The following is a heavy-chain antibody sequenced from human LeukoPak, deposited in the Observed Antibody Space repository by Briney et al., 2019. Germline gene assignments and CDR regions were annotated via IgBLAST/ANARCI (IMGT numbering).Heavy chain of an antibody. Sequence: GGSLRLSCAASGFMFRTYGMHWVRQAPGKGLEWMAFVRDDGSTKYYGDPVKGRFTISRDNSKSTLYLQMNSLRAEDTAVYYCARFGPGKRAFDIWGQGTMVTVSS. V-gene: IGHV3-30*02. D-gene: IGHD3-16*01. CDR2: VRDDGSTK. CDR1: GFMFRTYG. CDR3: ARFGPGKRAFDI. J-gene: IGHJ3*02.